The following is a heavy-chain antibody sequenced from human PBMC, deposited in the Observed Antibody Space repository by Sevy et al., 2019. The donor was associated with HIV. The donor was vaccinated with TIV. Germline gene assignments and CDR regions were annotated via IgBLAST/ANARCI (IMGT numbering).Heavy chain of an antibody. J-gene: IGHJ4*02. V-gene: IGHV4-61*01. CDR2: VYHTGST. D-gene: IGHD3-22*01. Sequence: SETLSLTCAVSGVSVTSDTYYWSWIRQPPGKGLEWIGYVYHTGSTNYSPSFKSRVTISIDTSKNQFSLRRFSVAAADTAMYYCAREPYFFDKSGYFWDYWGQGILVTVS. CDR3: AREPYFFDKSGYFWDY. CDR1: GVSVTSDTYY.